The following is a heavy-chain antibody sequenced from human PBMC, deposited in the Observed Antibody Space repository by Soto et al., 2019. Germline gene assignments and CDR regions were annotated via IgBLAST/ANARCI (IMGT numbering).Heavy chain of an antibody. D-gene: IGHD7-27*01. CDR2: INAGNGNT. CDR3: ARAPINPKWGVTMFDY. V-gene: IGHV1-3*01. CDR1: GFTFTSHA. Sequence: QVNLVQSATEVKRPGASVKVSCQTSGFTFTSHAIQWVRQAPGQRPEWLGWINAGNGNTKYSRRLQGRITITRDTAASTSYMELDSLTSEDTALFYCARAPINPKWGVTMFDYWGQGTLVTVSS. J-gene: IGHJ4*02.